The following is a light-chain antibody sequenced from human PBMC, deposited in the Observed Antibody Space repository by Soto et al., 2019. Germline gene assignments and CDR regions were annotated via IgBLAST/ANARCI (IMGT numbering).Light chain of an antibody. CDR3: QQSYGTPRT. Sequence: DIQMTQSPSTLSASVGDRVTISCRASQSVSTWVAWYQQKPGKAPKLLIYDASSLESGVSSRFSGSGSGTEFTLTISSLQPDDFATYYCQQSYGTPRTFGPGTKVDIK. J-gene: IGKJ3*01. CDR1: QSVSTW. CDR2: DAS. V-gene: IGKV1-5*01.